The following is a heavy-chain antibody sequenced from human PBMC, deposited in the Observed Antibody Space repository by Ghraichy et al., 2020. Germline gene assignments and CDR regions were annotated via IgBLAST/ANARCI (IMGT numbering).Heavy chain of an antibody. J-gene: IGHJ4*02. Sequence: ESLNISCTVSGGSISSSSYYWGWIRQPPGKGLEWIGSIYYSGSTYYNPSLKSRVTISVDTSKNQFSLKLSSVAAADTAVYYCARHAALYGDQDYWGQGTLVTVSS. D-gene: IGHD4-17*01. CDR2: IYYSGST. CDR1: GGSISSSSYY. V-gene: IGHV4-39*01. CDR3: ARHAALYGDQDY.